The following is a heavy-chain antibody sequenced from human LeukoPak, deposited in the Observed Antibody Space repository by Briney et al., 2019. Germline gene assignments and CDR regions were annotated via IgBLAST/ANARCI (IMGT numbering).Heavy chain of an antibody. V-gene: IGHV3-48*03. CDR1: GFSFSTSE. Sequence: GGSLRLSCAASGFSFSTSEMNWVRQAPGKGLEWVASISSTGSTTYYADPVQGRFTISRDNAKTSLYLQMSSLRVEDTATCFCARDSDSAIPYCYFDLWGRGTLVTVSS. CDR3: ARDSDSAIPYCYFDL. J-gene: IGHJ2*01. CDR2: ISSTGSTT. D-gene: IGHD2-2*02.